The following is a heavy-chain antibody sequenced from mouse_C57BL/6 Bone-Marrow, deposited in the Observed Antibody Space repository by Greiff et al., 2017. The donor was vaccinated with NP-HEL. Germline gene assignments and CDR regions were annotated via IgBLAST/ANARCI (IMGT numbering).Heavy chain of an antibody. J-gene: IGHJ2*01. CDR2: IYPSDSET. D-gene: IGHD2-1*01. CDR1: GYTFTSYW. CDR3: ARPDYGNPYYFDY. Sequence: QVQLQQPGAELVRPGSSVKLSCKASGYTFTSYWMDWVKQRPGQGLEWIGNIYPSDSETHYNQKFKDKATLTVDKSSSTAYMQLSSLTSEDSAVYYCARPDYGNPYYFDYWGQGTTLTVSS. V-gene: IGHV1-61*01.